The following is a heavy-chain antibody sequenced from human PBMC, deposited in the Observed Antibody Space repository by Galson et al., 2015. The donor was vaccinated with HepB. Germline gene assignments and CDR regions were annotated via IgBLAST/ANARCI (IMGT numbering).Heavy chain of an antibody. J-gene: IGHJ4*02. D-gene: IGHD3-22*01. CDR1: GFIFSNVW. Sequence: SLRLSCAASGFIFSNVWMTWVRQAPGKGLEWVGRIRSKNDGGRTDRAAPVKGRFTISRDDSKNTLYLHMNSLKTEDTAVYYCTTAQLSAYYYDRSGYYDYFDHWGQGTLVTVSS. CDR3: TTAQLSAYYYDRSGYYDYFDH. V-gene: IGHV3-15*01. CDR2: IRSKNDGGRT.